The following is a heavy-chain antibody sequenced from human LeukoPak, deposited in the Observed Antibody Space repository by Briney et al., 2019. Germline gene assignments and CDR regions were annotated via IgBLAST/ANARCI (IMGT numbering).Heavy chain of an antibody. V-gene: IGHV1-69*05. D-gene: IGHD4-23*01. CDR2: IISIFGTA. Sequence: SVKVSCKASGGTFSSYAISWVRQAPGQGLEWMGGIISIFGTANYAQKFQGRVTITTDESTSTAYMELSSLRSEDTAVYYCAITPTVVTPLQGHYFDYWAREPWSPSPQ. CDR3: AITPTVVTPLQGHYFDY. J-gene: IGHJ4*02. CDR1: GGTFSSYA.